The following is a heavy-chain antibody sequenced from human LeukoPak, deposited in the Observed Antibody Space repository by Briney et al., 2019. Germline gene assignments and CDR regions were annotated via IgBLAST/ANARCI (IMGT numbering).Heavy chain of an antibody. CDR2: IRYDGSTK. CDR1: GFVLSDYG. D-gene: IGHD1-26*01. J-gene: IGHJ4*02. Sequence: VGALRLSCAASGFVLSDYGMHWVRQAPGKGLDGVSFIRYDGSTKYSAYTVKGRFPISRDDSNNTLYLHMDSLTAEDSAIYHCAHLYLYTGAAYWGQGTLVTVSS. V-gene: IGHV3-30*02. CDR3: AHLYLYTGAAY.